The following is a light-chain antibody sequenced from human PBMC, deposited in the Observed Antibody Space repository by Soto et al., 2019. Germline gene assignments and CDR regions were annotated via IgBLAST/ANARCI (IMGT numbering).Light chain of an antibody. CDR3: SSYTSSSTLNV. V-gene: IGLV2-14*01. CDR1: SSDVGVYNY. J-gene: IGLJ1*01. CDR2: EVS. Sequence: QSALTQPASVSGAPGQSITISCTGTSSDVGVYNYVSWYQQHPGKATKLMIYEVSNRPSGVSNRFSGSKSGNTASLTISGLQAEDEADYYCSSYTSSSTLNVFGTGTKVTVL.